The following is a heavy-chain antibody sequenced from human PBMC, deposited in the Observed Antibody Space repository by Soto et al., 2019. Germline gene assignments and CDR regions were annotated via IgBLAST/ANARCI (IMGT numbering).Heavy chain of an antibody. Sequence: ASVNVSCKASGYTFTGYYMHWVRQAPGQGLEWMGWINPNSGGTNYAQKFQGRVTMTRDTSISTAYMELSRLRSDDTAVYYCAREGDIVVVPAAISPDHHDAFAIWGQGTMVIVSS. J-gene: IGHJ3*02. CDR3: AREGDIVVVPAAISPDHHDAFAI. V-gene: IGHV1-2*02. D-gene: IGHD2-2*01. CDR2: INPNSGGT. CDR1: GYTFTGYY.